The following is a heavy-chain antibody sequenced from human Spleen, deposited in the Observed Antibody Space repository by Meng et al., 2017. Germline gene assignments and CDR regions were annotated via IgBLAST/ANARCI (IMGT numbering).Heavy chain of an antibody. V-gene: IGHV1-3*01. CDR2: IRVGNDET. Sequence: QVQLAQSGGEVKKPGASVKVSCKASGYTFTNYVIQWVRQAPGQWLEWMGWIRVGNDETHYSQKFQGRVTISRDTSASTAYRELSSLRSEDTAIYYCARDLNGDRGIYFDYWGQGTLVTVSS. D-gene: IGHD3-10*01. J-gene: IGHJ4*02. CDR1: GYTFTNYV. CDR3: ARDLNGDRGIYFDY.